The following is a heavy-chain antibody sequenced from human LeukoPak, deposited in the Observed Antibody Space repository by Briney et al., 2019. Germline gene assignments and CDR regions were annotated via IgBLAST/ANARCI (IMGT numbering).Heavy chain of an antibody. Sequence: ASVKVSCKASGYTFTSYGISWVRQAPGQGLEWMGCISAYNGNTNYAQKLQGRVTMTTDTSTSTAYMELRSLRSDDTAVYYCARDQRIWYSSGWPYFDYWGQGTLVTVSS. CDR2: ISAYNGNT. V-gene: IGHV1-18*04. J-gene: IGHJ4*02. D-gene: IGHD6-19*01. CDR3: ARDQRIWYSSGWPYFDY. CDR1: GYTFTSYG.